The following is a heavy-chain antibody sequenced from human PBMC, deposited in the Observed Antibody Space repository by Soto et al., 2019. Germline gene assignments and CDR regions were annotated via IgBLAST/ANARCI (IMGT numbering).Heavy chain of an antibody. CDR3: ARGSWDDVSGHYYMDV. J-gene: IGHJ6*03. V-gene: IGHV6-1*01. CDR1: GDSVSSNSAG. D-gene: IGHD1-1*01. Sequence: QVQLQQSSPGLVKPSQALSLTCDISGDSVSSNSAGWNWIRQTPSRGLEWLGRTYYKSKGYYTYAASVKSRITVSPDTSKNQFSLQLTSVTPEDTAVYYCARGSWDDVSGHYYMDVWDKGTTVTVSS. CDR2: TYYKSKGYY.